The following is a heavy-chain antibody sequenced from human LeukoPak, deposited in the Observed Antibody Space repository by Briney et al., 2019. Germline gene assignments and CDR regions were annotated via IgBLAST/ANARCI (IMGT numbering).Heavy chain of an antibody. CDR3: ARRSTYGSGTNYLLDY. J-gene: IGHJ4*02. Sequence: LGEPLKISCNGSGNCISNYLITWVRPMPRKGVEWMGIIYPCYCDTRYSPSFQGQITISADKSISTAYLQWSSLKASDTAMYYCARRSTYGSGTNYLLDYWGQGTLVTVSS. CDR2: IYPCYCDT. V-gene: IGHV5-51*01. CDR1: GNCISNYL. D-gene: IGHD3-10*01.